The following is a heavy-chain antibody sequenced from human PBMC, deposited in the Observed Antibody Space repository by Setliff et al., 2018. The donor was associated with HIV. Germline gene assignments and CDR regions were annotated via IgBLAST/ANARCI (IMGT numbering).Heavy chain of an antibody. CDR2: IYYSGST. CDR3: ARHGISGTRNDYYYYYYYMDA. CDR1: GGSISSSSYY. V-gene: IGHV4-39*01. Sequence: SETLSLTCTVSGGSISSSSYYWGWIRQPPGKGLEWIGSIYYSGSTYYDPSLKGRVTISVDTSKNQFSLKLSSVTAADTAVYYCARHGISGTRNDYYYYYYYMDAWGKGTTVTVSS. J-gene: IGHJ6*03. D-gene: IGHD1-1*01.